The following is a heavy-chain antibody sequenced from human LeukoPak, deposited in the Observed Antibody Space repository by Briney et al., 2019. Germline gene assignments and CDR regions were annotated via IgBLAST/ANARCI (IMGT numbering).Heavy chain of an antibody. D-gene: IGHD3-22*01. V-gene: IGHV4-39*01. CDR3: AQTGDYYDSSGYPLRHNFDY. J-gene: IGHJ4*02. CDR2: IYYSGST. CDR1: GGSISSSSYY. Sequence: PSETLSLTCTVSGGSISSSSYYWGWIRQPPGKGLEWIGSIYYSGSTYYNPSLKSRVTISVDTSKNQFSLKLSSVTAADTAVYYCAQTGDYYDSSGYPLRHNFDYWGKGTLVTVSS.